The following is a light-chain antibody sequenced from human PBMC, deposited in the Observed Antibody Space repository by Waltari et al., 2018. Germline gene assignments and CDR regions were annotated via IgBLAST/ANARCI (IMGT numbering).Light chain of an antibody. CDR2: GDP. CDR3: SSYRRGSTSVV. CDR1: SSDVGGYNY. J-gene: IGLJ2*01. Sequence: QSALTQPASVSGSPGQSITISCTGTSSDVGGYNYVSWYQQHPGKAPKLMIYGDPNRPSGVSNRFSGSKSGNTASLTISGLQTEDEADYYCSSYRRGSTSVVFGGGTKLTVL. V-gene: IGLV2-14*03.